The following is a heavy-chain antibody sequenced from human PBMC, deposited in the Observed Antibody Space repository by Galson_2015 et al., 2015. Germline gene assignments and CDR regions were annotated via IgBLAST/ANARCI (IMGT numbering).Heavy chain of an antibody. CDR1: GGSISSGDYY. CDR2: IYYSGST. J-gene: IGHJ5*02. Sequence: TLSLTCTVSGGSISSGDYYWSWIRQPPGKGLEWIGYIYYSGSTYYNPSLKSRVTISVDTSKNQFSLKLSSVTAADTAVYYCARDLVRDRVRWFDPWGQGTLVTVSS. V-gene: IGHV4-30-4*01. D-gene: IGHD1-1*01. CDR3: ARDLVRDRVRWFDP.